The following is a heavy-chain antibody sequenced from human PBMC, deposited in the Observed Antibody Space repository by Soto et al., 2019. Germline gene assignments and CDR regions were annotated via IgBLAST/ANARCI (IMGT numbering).Heavy chain of an antibody. CDR3: ARAIGAAGSY. V-gene: IGHV3-7*04. CDR1: GFTFSSYW. Sequence: LRLSCADSGFTFSSYWMHWVRQAPGKGLEWVANIKQDGSTKYYVASVKGRFAISRDNARNSVYLQMNSLRVEDTAVYYCARAIGAAGSYWGLGTLVTVSS. CDR2: IKQDGSTK. D-gene: IGHD6-13*01. J-gene: IGHJ4*02.